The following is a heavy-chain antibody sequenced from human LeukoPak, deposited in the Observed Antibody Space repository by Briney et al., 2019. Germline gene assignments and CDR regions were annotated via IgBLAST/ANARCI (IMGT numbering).Heavy chain of an antibody. CDR3: ARGGGHTDGHDWFDP. CDR1: AYSFTKYD. Sequence: ASVTVAFNASAYSFTKYDINWMRQAPGQGLEGMGWMNPKTGNRNYAHIFQGRVTLNRNTSITTAYMELNSLTSEDTAIYYCARGGGHTDGHDWFDPWGQGTLVTVSS. CDR2: MNPKTGNR. J-gene: IGHJ5*02. V-gene: IGHV1-8*01.